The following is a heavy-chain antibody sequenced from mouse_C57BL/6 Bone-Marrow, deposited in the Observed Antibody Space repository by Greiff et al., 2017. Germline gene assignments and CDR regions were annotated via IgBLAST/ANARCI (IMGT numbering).Heavy chain of an antibody. CDR2: INPSTGGT. CDR3: ARRYGTPYYFDY. Sequence: VQLQQSGPELVKPGASVKISCKASGYSFTGYYMHWVKQSPEKSLEWIGEINPSTGGTSYNQKFKGKATLTVDKSSSTAYMQLKRLTSEDSAVYYCARRYGTPYYFDYWGQGTTLTVSS. CDR1: GYSFTGYY. J-gene: IGHJ2*01. V-gene: IGHV1-43*01. D-gene: IGHD1-1*01.